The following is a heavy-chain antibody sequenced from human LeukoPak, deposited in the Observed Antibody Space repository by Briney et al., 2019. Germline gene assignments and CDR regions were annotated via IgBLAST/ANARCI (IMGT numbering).Heavy chain of an antibody. Sequence: PSETLSLTCAVYGGSFSGYYWSWIRQPPGKGLEWIGEINHSGSTNYNPSLKSRVTISVDTSKNQFSLKLSSVTAADTAVYYCARGGGWYCSSTSCYVGYWGQGTLVTVSS. CDR2: INHSGST. D-gene: IGHD2-2*01. V-gene: IGHV4-34*01. CDR3: ARGGGWYCSSTSCYVGY. J-gene: IGHJ4*02. CDR1: GGSFSGYY.